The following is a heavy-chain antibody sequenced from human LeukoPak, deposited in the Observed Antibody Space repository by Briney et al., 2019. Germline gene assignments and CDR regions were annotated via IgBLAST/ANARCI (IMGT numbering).Heavy chain of an antibody. V-gene: IGHV4-30-2*01. J-gene: IGHJ2*01. Sequence: SQTLSLTCAVSGGSISSGGYSWSWIRQPPGKGLEWIGYMYDSGSSYYNSSLRSRVTISVDRSKNQLSLKLSSATAADTAVYYCARDKTTNWYFDLWGRGTLVTVSS. CDR2: MYDSGSS. CDR3: ARDKTTNWYFDL. CDR1: GGSISSGGYS. D-gene: IGHD4-11*01.